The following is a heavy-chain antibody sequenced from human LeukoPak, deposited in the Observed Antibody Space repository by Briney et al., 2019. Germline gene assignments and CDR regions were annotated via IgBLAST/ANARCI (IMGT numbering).Heavy chain of an antibody. CDR1: GYTLTELS. CDR2: FDPEDGET. CDR3: ATSDILLMVYAPFDY. V-gene: IGHV1-24*01. D-gene: IGHD2-8*01. Sequence: GASVKVSCKVSGYTLTELSMHWVRQAPGKGLEWMGGFDPEDGETIYAQKFQGRVTMTEDTSTDTAYMELSSLRSEDTAVYYCATSDILLMVYAPFDYWGQGTLVTVSS. J-gene: IGHJ4*02.